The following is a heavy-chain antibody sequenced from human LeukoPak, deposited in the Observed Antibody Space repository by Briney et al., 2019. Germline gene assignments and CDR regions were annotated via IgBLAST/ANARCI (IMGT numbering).Heavy chain of an antibody. J-gene: IGHJ6*03. D-gene: IGHD3-10*01. CDR2: INPNSGGT. Sequence: ASVKVSCKASGYTFTGYYMHWVRQAPGQGLEWMGWINPNSGGTNYAQKFQGRVTMTRDTSISTAYMELSRLRSDDTAVYYCARDMVRGGQYYYYYYMDVWGKGTTVTVSS. CDR1: GYTFTGYY. V-gene: IGHV1-2*02. CDR3: ARDMVRGGQYYYYYYMDV.